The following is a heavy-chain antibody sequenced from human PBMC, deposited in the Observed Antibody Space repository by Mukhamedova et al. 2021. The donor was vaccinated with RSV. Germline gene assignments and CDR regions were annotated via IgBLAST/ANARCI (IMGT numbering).Heavy chain of an antibody. J-gene: IGHJ4*02. Sequence: SSGINAEYMGSVKGRFTISRDNSKNTLYLQMNSLRAEDTAEYYCAKGCTSCYYGYWGQGTLVTVSS. CDR3: AKGCTSCYYGY. D-gene: IGHD2-2*01. V-gene: IGHV3-23*05. CDR2: SSGINA.